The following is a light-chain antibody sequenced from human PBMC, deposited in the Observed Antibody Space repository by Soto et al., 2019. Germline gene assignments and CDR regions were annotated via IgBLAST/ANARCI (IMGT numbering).Light chain of an antibody. CDR2: DAS. J-gene: IGKJ4*01. CDR1: QSVSSY. V-gene: IGKV3-11*01. CDR3: QQRSL. Sequence: EIVLTQSPATLSLSPGEGATLSCRASQSVSSYLAWYQQKPGQAPRLLIYDASNRATGIPARFSGSGSGTDFTLTISSLEPEDFAVYYCQQRSLFGGGTKVEIK.